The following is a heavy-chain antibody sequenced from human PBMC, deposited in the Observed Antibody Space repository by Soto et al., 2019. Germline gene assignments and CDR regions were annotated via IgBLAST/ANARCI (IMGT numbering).Heavy chain of an antibody. J-gene: IGHJ1*01. CDR2: ISYDGSNK. D-gene: IGHD1-26*01. CDR3: AKGPATWFIYFQH. CDR1: GFTFSSYG. V-gene: IGHV3-30*18. Sequence: GGSLRLSCAASGFTFSSYGMHWVRQAPGKGLEWVAVISYDGSNKYYADSVKGRFTISRDNSKNTLYLQMNSLRAEDTAVYYCAKGPATWFIYFQHWGQGTLVTVSS.